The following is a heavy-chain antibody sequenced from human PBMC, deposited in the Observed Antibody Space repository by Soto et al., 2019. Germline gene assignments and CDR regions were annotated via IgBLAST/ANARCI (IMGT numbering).Heavy chain of an antibody. Sequence: ASVKVSCKASGDTFASFGFSWVRQAPGQGLEWLGWISAYNGNTHYAQKVRDGVTLTTDTSTNTAYMELRSLTSDDTAVYYCARDQESITDRILQYWGQGTRVTVYS. J-gene: IGHJ4*02. CDR1: GDTFASFG. CDR3: ARDQESITDRILQY. CDR2: ISAYNGNT. D-gene: IGHD3-10*01. V-gene: IGHV1-18*01.